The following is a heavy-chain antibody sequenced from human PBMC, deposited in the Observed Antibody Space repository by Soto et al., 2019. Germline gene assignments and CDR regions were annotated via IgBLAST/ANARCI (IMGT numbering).Heavy chain of an antibody. D-gene: IGHD6-6*01. V-gene: IGHV4-39*01. J-gene: IGHJ3*02. Sequence: QLQLQESGPGLVKPSETLSLTCTVSGGSISSSSYYWGWIRQPPGKGLEWIGSIYYSGSTYYNPSLKSRVTISVDTSKNQFSLKLSSVTAADTAVYYCAVAKQLVHNAFDIWGQGTMVTVSS. CDR3: AVAKQLVHNAFDI. CDR2: IYYSGST. CDR1: GGSISSSSYY.